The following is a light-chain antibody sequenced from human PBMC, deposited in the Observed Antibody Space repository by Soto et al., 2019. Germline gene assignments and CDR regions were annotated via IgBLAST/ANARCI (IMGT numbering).Light chain of an antibody. CDR2: VAF. CDR1: QSVSSN. V-gene: IGKV3-15*01. J-gene: IGKJ1*01. CDR3: QQYNTWPPWT. Sequence: EIVMTQSPATLSVSPGERATLSCRASQSVSSNLAWYQQKPGQAPRLLIYVAFTRATGIPARFSGSGSGTEFTLTISSLQSEDFAVYYYQQYNTWPPWTFGQGTKVELQ.